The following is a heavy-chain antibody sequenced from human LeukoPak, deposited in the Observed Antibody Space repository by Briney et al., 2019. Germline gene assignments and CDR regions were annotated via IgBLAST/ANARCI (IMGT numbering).Heavy chain of an antibody. V-gene: IGHV3-48*02. CDR1: VFTFSSCS. CDR3: ARGVKDGYNWLDY. Sequence: GGSLRLSCAASVFTFSSCSMNWVRQAPGKGLEWVSYISSSSSTIYYADSVKGRFTISRDNAKNSLYLQMNSLRDEDTAVYYCARGVKDGYNWLDYWGQGTLVTVSS. CDR2: ISSSSSTI. D-gene: IGHD5-24*01. J-gene: IGHJ4*02.